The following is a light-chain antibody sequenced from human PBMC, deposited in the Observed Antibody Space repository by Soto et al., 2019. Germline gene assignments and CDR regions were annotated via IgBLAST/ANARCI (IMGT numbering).Light chain of an antibody. CDR1: QGISTF. V-gene: IGKV1-9*01. CDR3: QQLDSNPLT. CDR2: DAS. J-gene: IGKJ4*01. Sequence: DIQLTQSPSFLSASVGDRVTITCRASQGISTFLAWYQQNPGKAPKLLIYDASTLQSGVPSRVSGSGSGTEFTLTISSLQPEDFATYYCQQLDSNPLTFGGGTKVEIK.